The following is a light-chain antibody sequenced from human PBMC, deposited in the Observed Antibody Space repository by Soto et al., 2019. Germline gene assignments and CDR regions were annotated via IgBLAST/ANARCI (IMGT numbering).Light chain of an antibody. CDR1: QSVRSNY. Sequence: IVLTQSPGTLSLSPGERATLSCRASQSVRSNYLAWYQQQPGQAPRLLIYGASSRATGIPDRFGGSGSGTDFTLTISRLEPEDFAVYYCQQLGTFGQGTKVEIK. CDR2: GAS. J-gene: IGKJ1*01. CDR3: QQLGT. V-gene: IGKV3-20*01.